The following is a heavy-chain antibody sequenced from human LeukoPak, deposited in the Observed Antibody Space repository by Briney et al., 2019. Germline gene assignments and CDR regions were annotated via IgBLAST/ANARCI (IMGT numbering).Heavy chain of an antibody. CDR3: ARLVVSGVTHTHGLFDY. V-gene: IGHV4-39*01. CDR1: GGSISSSSYY. J-gene: IGHJ4*02. CDR2: IYYSGST. D-gene: IGHD2-15*01. Sequence: PSETLSLTCTVSGGSISSSSYYWGWIRQPPGKGLEWIGSIYYSGSTYYNPSLKSRVTISVDTSKNQFSLKLSSVTAADTAVYYCARLVVSGVTHTHGLFDYWGQGTLVTVSS.